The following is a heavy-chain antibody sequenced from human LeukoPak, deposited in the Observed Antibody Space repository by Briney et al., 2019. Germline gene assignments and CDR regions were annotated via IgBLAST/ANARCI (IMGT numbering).Heavy chain of an antibody. J-gene: IGHJ4*02. D-gene: IGHD3-22*01. V-gene: IGHV3-21*01. Sequence: PGGSLRLSCAASGFTFSSYSMNWVRQAPGKGLEWVSSISSSSSYIYYADSVKGRFTISRDNAKNSLYLQMNSLRAEDTAVYYCARGASSGYYQGYWGQGTLVTVSS. CDR1: GFTFSSYS. CDR2: ISSSSSYI. CDR3: ARGASSGYYQGY.